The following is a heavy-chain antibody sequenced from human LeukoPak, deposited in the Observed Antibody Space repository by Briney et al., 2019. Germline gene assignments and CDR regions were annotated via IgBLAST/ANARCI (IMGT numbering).Heavy chain of an antibody. J-gene: IGHJ4*02. V-gene: IGHV3-49*04. CDR2: IRSKAYGGTT. CDR3: ARRAGGYSHPYDY. CDR1: GFTFGDYA. Sequence: GGSLRLSCTASGFTFGDYAMSWVRQAPGKGLEWVGFIRSKAYGGTTEYAASVKGRFTISRDNSKNTLYLQMNSLRAEDTAVYYCARRAGGYSHPYDYWGQGILVTVSS. D-gene: IGHD4-23*01.